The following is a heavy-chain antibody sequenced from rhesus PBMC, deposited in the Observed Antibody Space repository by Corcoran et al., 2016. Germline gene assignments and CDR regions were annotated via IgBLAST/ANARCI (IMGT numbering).Heavy chain of an antibody. V-gene: IGHV3S5*01. CDR3: AKPPMGY. CDR2: FNCGGGST. Sequence: EVQLVETGGGLVQPGGSLKLSCAASGFTFSSYGMTWVRQAPGKGLEWVSAFNCGGGSTYSADSVKGRFTISRDNSRNTLSLQMTSLRAEDTAVYYCAKPPMGYWGQGVLVAVSS. D-gene: IGHD4-17*01. CDR1: GFTFSSYG. J-gene: IGHJ4*01.